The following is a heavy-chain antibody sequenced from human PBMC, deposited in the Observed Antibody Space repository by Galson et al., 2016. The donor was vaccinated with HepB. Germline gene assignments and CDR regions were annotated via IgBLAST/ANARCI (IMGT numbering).Heavy chain of an antibody. V-gene: IGHV3-64D*06. CDR3: VTYYYNFWSGYSDWYFGL. Sequence: SLRLSCAASGFSFSSFAMHWVRQAPGKGLEYVSGISSDGGSTNYADSVKGRFTISRDNSKTTLYIQMSSLRAEDTAVYYCVTYYYNFWSGYSDWYFGLWGRGTLVIVSS. D-gene: IGHD3-3*01. CDR2: ISSDGGST. CDR1: GFSFSSFA. J-gene: IGHJ2*01.